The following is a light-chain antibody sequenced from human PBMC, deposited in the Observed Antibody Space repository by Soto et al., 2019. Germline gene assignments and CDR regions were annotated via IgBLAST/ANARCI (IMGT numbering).Light chain of an antibody. Sequence: VLTQSPGTLSFSPGERVSLSCRASQSVSSNLAWYKQKHGQAPRLLIYGASSRATGIPDRFSGSGSGTEFTLTISRLEPEDFAVYYCQQYGSSPGTFGQGTKVDI. CDR1: QSVSSN. J-gene: IGKJ1*01. CDR3: QQYGSSPGT. CDR2: GAS. V-gene: IGKV3-20*01.